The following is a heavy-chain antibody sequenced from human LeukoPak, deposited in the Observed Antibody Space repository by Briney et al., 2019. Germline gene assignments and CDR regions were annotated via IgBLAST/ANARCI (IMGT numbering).Heavy chain of an antibody. V-gene: IGHV6-1*01. D-gene: IGHD2-2*01. CDR1: GDSVSSNSAA. CDR3: ARGYCSSTSCYRPYYYGMDV. CDR2: TYYRSKWYN. Sequence: SQTLSLTCAISGDSVSSNSAAWNWIRQSPTRGLEWLGRTYYRSKWYNDYAVSVKSRITINPDTSKNQFSLQLNSVTPEDTAVYYCARGYCSSTSCYRPYYYGMDVWGQGTTVTVSS. J-gene: IGHJ6*02.